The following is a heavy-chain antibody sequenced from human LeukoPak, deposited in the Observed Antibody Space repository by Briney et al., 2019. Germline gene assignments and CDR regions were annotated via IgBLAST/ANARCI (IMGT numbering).Heavy chain of an antibody. Sequence: PSETLSLTCTVSGGSISSYYWSWIRQPPGKGLEWIGYIYYSGSTNYNPSLKSRVTISVDTSKNQFSLKLSSVTAADTAVYYCARGMKGYCSSTSCPRYYYYYMDVWGKGTTVTVSS. CDR2: IYYSGST. J-gene: IGHJ6*03. V-gene: IGHV4-59*12. D-gene: IGHD2-2*01. CDR3: ARGMKGYCSSTSCPRYYYYYMDV. CDR1: GGSISSYY.